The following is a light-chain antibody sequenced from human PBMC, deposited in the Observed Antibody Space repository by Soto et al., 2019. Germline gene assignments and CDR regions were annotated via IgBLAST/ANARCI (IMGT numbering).Light chain of an antibody. CDR1: QSVANSY. Sequence: VLTQSPGSLSASPGERVTLSCRASQSVANSYLAWYQQKPGQAPRLLIYGTSNRATAIPDRFSGSGSGTDFTLTVSSLEPEDFAVYSCQLPTASGHWTKVDIK. V-gene: IGKV3-20*01. CDR2: GTS. CDR3: QLPTA. J-gene: IGKJ1*01.